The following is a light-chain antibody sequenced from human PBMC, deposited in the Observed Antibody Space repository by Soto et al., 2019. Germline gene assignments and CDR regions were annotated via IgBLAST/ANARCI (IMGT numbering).Light chain of an antibody. CDR2: DAS. J-gene: IGKJ1*01. CDR1: QTIHSW. Sequence: QMTQSPSTLSASVGDRVTITCRASQTIHSWLAWYQQRPGQAPKVLIYDASNLEVGVPSRFSGSGSGTEFTLTISSLQPDDFATYYCQQYNSVPWTFGHGTTVEIK. V-gene: IGKV1-5*01. CDR3: QQYNSVPWT.